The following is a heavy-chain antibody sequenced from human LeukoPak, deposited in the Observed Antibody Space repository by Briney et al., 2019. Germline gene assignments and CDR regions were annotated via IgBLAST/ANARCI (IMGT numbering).Heavy chain of an antibody. V-gene: IGHV3-33*01. D-gene: IGHD5-24*01. J-gene: IGHJ4*02. Sequence: GRSLRLSCAASGFTFSNYGMHWVRQAPGKGLEWVALIWYDGSNKYYTDSVKGRLTISRDNSKNTLYLQMNSLRAEDTAIYYCTRVGYIDEGIDYWGQGTLVTVSS. CDR3: TRVGYIDEGIDY. CDR1: GFTFSNYG. CDR2: IWYDGSNK.